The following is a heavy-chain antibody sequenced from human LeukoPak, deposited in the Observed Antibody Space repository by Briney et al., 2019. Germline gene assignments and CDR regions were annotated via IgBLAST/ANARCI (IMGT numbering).Heavy chain of an antibody. CDR2: IKYDGSEE. V-gene: IGHV3-7*01. J-gene: IGHJ4*02. CDR3: ARDVYRSFDY. D-gene: IGHD5/OR15-5a*01. Sequence: GGSLRLSCVASGFTFSSSWTNWVRQAPGKGLEWVANIKYDGSEEYYVDSVKGRFTISRDNAQNSLYLQMNNLRAEDTAVYYCARDVYRSFDYWGQGTLVTVSS. CDR1: GFTFSSSW.